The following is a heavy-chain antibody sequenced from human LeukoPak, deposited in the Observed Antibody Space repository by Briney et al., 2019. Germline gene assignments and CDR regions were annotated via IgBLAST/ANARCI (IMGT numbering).Heavy chain of an antibody. CDR1: GFTFSSYG. Sequence: GRSLRLSCAASGFTFSSYGMHWVRQAPGKGLEWVAVIWYDGSNKYYADSVKGRFTISRDNSKNTLYLQMNSLRAEDTAVYYCASSYDSSGREYYYYGMDVWGQGTTVTVSS. J-gene: IGHJ6*02. CDR3: ASSYDSSGREYYYYGMDV. CDR2: IWYDGSNK. D-gene: IGHD3-22*01. V-gene: IGHV3-33*01.